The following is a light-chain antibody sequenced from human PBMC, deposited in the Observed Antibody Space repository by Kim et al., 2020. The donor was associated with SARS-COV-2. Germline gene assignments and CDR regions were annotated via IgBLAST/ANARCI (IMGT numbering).Light chain of an antibody. CDR1: QSISIN. CDR3: QQYNKWPT. J-gene: IGKJ4*01. CDR2: GAS. V-gene: IGKV3-15*01. Sequence: DTVMTQSPGTLSVSPGERATLSCRASQSISINLAWYQQKPGQAPRLLIYGASTRATGVPARFSGSGSGTEFTLTVSSLQSEDFAVYYCQQYNKWPTFGEGTKVDIK.